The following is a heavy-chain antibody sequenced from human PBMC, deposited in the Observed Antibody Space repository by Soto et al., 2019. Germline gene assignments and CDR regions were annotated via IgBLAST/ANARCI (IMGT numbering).Heavy chain of an antibody. CDR3: ARDTGYCTNGVCPKYFQH. J-gene: IGHJ1*01. Sequence: ASVKVSCKASGYTFTSYGISWVRQAPGQGLEWMGWISAYNGNTNYAQKLQGRVTMTTDTSTSTAYMELRSLRSDDTAVYYCARDTGYCTNGVCPKYFQHWGQGTLVTVSS. CDR1: GYTFTSYG. CDR2: ISAYNGNT. V-gene: IGHV1-18*01. D-gene: IGHD2-8*01.